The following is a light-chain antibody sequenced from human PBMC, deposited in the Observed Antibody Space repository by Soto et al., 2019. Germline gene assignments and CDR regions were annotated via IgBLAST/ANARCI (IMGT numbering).Light chain of an antibody. CDR1: QSISSY. CDR3: LQDFKYPRT. CDR2: EAS. J-gene: IGKJ1*01. Sequence: IQMTQSPSSLSASVGDRFTITCRASQSISSYLNWYQQKPGKAPKLLIYEASTLQSGVPSRFSGSYSGTDFTLTIASLQPEDFATYYCLQDFKYPRTFGQGTKVDIK. V-gene: IGKV1-6*01.